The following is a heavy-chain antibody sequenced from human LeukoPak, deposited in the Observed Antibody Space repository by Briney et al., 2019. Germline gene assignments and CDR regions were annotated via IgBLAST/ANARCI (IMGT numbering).Heavy chain of an antibody. CDR1: GFTFSSYW. Sequence: GGSLRLSCAASGFTFSSYWMSWVRQAPWKGLEWVSHIGGSGSFIYYADSVKGRFTISRDNAKNSVFLQMNSLRAEDTAVYYCARFLASWDRYYMDVWGKGTTVSVSS. V-gene: IGHV3-21*05. D-gene: IGHD1-26*01. CDR3: ARFLASWDRYYMDV. CDR2: IGGSGSFI. J-gene: IGHJ6*03.